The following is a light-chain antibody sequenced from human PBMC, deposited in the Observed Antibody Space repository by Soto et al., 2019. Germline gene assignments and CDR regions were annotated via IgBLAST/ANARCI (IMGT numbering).Light chain of an antibody. J-gene: IGKJ1*01. CDR3: QQYNSYSWS. V-gene: IGKV1-5*03. CDR1: QDINKW. CDR2: KAS. Sequence: DMQMTQAPSGQSASVGDRDTITCRASQDINKWLALYQQKPGTAPKLLISKASILESGVPSRFSGSGSGTDYTLIISSLQPDDFATYFCQQYNSYSWSFGQGTKVDIK.